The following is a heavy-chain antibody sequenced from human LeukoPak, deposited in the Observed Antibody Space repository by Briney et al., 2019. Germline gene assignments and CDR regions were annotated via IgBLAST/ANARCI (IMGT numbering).Heavy chain of an antibody. CDR1: GGSFSGYY. V-gene: IGHV4-34*01. CDR3: ARGRRLGYCSSTSCYGRYI. Sequence: SETLSLTCAVYGGSFSGYYWSWIRQPPGKGLEWIGEINHSGSTNYNPSLKSRVTISVDTSKNQFSLKLSSVTAADTAVYYCARGRRLGYCSSTSCYGRYIWGQGTLATVSS. J-gene: IGHJ4*02. CDR2: INHSGST. D-gene: IGHD2-2*01.